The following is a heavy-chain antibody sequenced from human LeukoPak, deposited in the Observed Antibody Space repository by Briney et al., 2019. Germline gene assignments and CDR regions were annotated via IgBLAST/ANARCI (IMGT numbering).Heavy chain of an antibody. D-gene: IGHD2-2*01. CDR2: INPISGGT. CDR3: ASWPGSKCSSSSCPKSIDY. CDR1: GYTFTGHY. Sequence: GASVKVSCKASGYTFTGHYMHWVRQAPGQGLEWMGRINPISGGTNYAQKFQGRVTMTRDTSISTAYLEMSGLTPDDTAVYYCASWPGSKCSSSSCPKSIDYWGQGTLVTVSS. J-gene: IGHJ4*02. V-gene: IGHV1-2*06.